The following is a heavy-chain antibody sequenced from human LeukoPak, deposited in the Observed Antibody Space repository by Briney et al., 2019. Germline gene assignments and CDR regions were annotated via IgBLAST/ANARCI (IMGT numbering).Heavy chain of an antibody. V-gene: IGHV1-18*01. J-gene: IGHJ3*02. CDR3: AVGWRHHPTGAFDI. D-gene: IGHD1-14*01. CDR1: GYTFTSNG. CDR2: ISAYNGNT. Sequence: ASVKVSCKASGYTFTSNGISWVRQAPGQGLEWMEWISAYNGNTNYAQKLQGRVTMTTDTSTSTAYMELRSLRSEDTAVYYCAVGWRHHPTGAFDIWGQGTMVTVSS.